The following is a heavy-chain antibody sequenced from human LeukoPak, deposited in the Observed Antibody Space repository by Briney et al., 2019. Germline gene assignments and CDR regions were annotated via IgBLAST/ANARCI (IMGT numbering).Heavy chain of an antibody. CDR3: AREANSPTARYWYFDL. D-gene: IGHD2-21*01. Sequence: PSETLSLTCTVSGGSVSSYYWSWMRQSPGKGLEWIGYVYYSGSTNYNPALKSRVTISLDTSENQFSLKLSSVTAADTAVHYCAREANSPTARYWYFDLWGRGNQVTVSS. V-gene: IGHV4-59*02. CDR2: VYYSGST. J-gene: IGHJ2*01. CDR1: GGSVSSYY.